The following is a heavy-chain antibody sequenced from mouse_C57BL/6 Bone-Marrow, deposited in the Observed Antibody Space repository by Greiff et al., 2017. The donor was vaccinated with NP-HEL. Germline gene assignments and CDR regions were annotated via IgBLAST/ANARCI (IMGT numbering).Heavy chain of an antibody. J-gene: IGHJ1*03. CDR1: GYTFTSYG. CDR2: IYPRSGNT. Sequence: QVQLQQSGAELARPGASVKLSCKASGYTFTSYGISWVKQRTGQGLEWIGEIYPRSGNTYYNEKFKGKATLTADKSSSTAYMELRSLTSEDSAVYCCARRGDAQGRPSYFDVWGTGTTVTVSS. D-gene: IGHD3-2*02. CDR3: ARRGDAQGRPSYFDV. V-gene: IGHV1-81*01.